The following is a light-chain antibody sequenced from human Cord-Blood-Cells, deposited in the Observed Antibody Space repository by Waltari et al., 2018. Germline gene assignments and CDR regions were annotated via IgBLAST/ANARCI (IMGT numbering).Light chain of an antibody. V-gene: IGLV3-1*01. Sequence: SYELTQPPSVSVSPGQTASITCSGDKLGDKYACWYQQTPGQSPVLGIYQDSKRPSGIPERFSGSNSGNTATLTISGTHAMDEADYYCQAWDSSTVVFGGGTKLTVL. CDR3: QAWDSSTVV. CDR1: KLGDKY. J-gene: IGLJ2*01. CDR2: QDS.